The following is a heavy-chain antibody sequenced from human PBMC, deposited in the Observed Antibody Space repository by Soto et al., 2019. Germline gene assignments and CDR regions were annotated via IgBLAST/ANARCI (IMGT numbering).Heavy chain of an antibody. D-gene: IGHD1-26*01. J-gene: IGHJ4*02. Sequence: GGSLRLSCTASGFTFNTHWMHWVRQAPGKGLVWVSRIYFDVITTNYADSVKGRLTVSRDNAKNTVYLHVNTLRDEDTAVYYCARGGAMGVDYWGQGTLVTVSS. CDR3: ARGGAMGVDY. V-gene: IGHV3-74*01. CDR1: GFTFNTHW. CDR2: IYFDVITT.